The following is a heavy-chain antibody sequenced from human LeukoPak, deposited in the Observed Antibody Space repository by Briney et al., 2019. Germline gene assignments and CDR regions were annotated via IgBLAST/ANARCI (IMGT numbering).Heavy chain of an antibody. D-gene: IGHD6-13*01. V-gene: IGHV3-9*03. CDR1: GFTFDDYA. CDR2: ISWNSGSI. CDR3: AKGPAGSWYPSQMDV. Sequence: GGSLRLSCAASGFTFDDYAMHWVRQAPGQGLELVSGISWNSGSIGYADSVKGRFTISRDNAKNSLYLQMNSLRAEDMALYYCAKGPAGSWYPSQMDVWGKGTTVTVSS. J-gene: IGHJ6*04.